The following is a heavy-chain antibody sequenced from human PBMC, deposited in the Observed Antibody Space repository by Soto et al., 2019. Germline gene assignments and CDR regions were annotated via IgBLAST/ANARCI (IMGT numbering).Heavy chain of an antibody. CDR1: GGTFSSYP. D-gene: IGHD6-13*01. V-gene: IGHV1-69*02. J-gene: IGHJ4*02. Sequence: QVQLVQSGAEVKKPGSSVKVSCKASGGTFSSYPISWVRQAPGQGLEWMGRIITILGIANYAQKFQGRVTMTADKSTSTAYMELSSLRSEDTAVYYCARGIAGAIAAAEDYWGQGTLVTVSS. CDR2: IITILGIA. CDR3: ARGIAGAIAAAEDY.